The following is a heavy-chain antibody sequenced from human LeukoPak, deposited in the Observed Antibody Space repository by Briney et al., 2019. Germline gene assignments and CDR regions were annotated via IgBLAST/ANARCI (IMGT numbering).Heavy chain of an antibody. CDR2: IKPDGSEQ. CDR3: GRGRTNDY. V-gene: IGHV3-7*05. J-gene: IGHJ4*02. CDR1: GFILSNYW. D-gene: IGHD2-8*01. Sequence: GGSLRLSCAASGFILSNYWMSWVRQAPGKGLEWVANIKPDGSEQYYADSVKGRFTISRDNAKNSLYLQMNSLRAEDTAVYYCGRGRTNDYWGQGTLVTVSS.